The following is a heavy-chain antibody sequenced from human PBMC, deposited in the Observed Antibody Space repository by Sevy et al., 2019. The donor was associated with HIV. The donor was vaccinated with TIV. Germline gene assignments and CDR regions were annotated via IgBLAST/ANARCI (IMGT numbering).Heavy chain of an antibody. V-gene: IGHV3-49*03. CDR1: GFTFGDYA. J-gene: IGHJ4*02. D-gene: IGHD6-13*01. CDR2: IRSKAYGGTT. CDR3: TREGKSPSFDY. Sequence: GGFLRLSCTASGFTFGDYAMSWFRQAPGKGLEWVGFIRSKAYGGTTEYAASVKGGFTISRDDSKSIAYLQMNSLKTEDTAVYYCTREGKSPSFDYWGQGTLVTVSS.